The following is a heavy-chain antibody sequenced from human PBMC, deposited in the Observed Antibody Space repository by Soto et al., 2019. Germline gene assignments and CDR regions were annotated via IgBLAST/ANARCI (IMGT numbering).Heavy chain of an antibody. CDR2: INAYNGNT. J-gene: IGHJ4*02. D-gene: IGHD3-22*01. V-gene: IGHV1-18*04. CDR1: GYTFTGYY. Sequence: ASVKVSCKASGYTFTGYYMHWVRQAPGQGLEWMGWINAYNGNTNYAQKLQGRVTMTTDTSTSTAYMELRSLRSDDTAVYYCARDYYDSSGYDNYWGQGTLVTVSS. CDR3: ARDYYDSSGYDNY.